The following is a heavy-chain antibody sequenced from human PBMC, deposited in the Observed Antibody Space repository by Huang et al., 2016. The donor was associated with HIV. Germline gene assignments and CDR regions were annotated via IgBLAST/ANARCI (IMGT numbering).Heavy chain of an antibody. V-gene: IGHV3-30-3*01. CDR3: ARDLWLRDLYYYYYMDV. D-gene: IGHD5-12*01. J-gene: IGHJ6*03. Sequence: QVQLVESGGGVVQPGRSLRLSCAASRFPFSNYARHWVRQAPGKGMEWVAVRSYEGSNKYYADSGKGRFTSSRDNSKNTLYLQMNSLRAEDTAVYYCARDLWLRDLYYYYYMDVWGKGTTVTVSS. CDR1: RFPFSNYA. CDR2: RSYEGSNK.